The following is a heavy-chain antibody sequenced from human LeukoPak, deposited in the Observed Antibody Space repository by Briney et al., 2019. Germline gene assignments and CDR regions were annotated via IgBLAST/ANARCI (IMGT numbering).Heavy chain of an antibody. Sequence: PSETLSLTCTVSGGSISSSSYYWGWIRQPPGKGLEWIGSIYYSGSTYYNPSLKSRVTISVDTSKNQFSLKLSSVTAADTAVYYCARGSGIAARQYYYYYYMDVWGKGTTVTVSS. CDR2: IYYSGST. V-gene: IGHV4-39*07. CDR3: ARGSGIAARQYYYYYYMDV. J-gene: IGHJ6*03. CDR1: GGSISSSSYY. D-gene: IGHD6-6*01.